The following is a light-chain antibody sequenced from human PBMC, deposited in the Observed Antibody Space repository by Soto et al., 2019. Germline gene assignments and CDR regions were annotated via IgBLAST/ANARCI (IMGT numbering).Light chain of an antibody. J-gene: IGKJ1*01. V-gene: IGKV3-15*01. CDR2: GAS. Sequence: EIVMTQSPATLSVSPGERATLSCRASQSVSSDLAWYHQKPGQAPRLLIYGASTRATGIPARFSGSGSGTEFTLSINSLQSEDFAVYYCQQYNIWPRTFGQGTKVDI. CDR3: QQYNIWPRT. CDR1: QSVSSD.